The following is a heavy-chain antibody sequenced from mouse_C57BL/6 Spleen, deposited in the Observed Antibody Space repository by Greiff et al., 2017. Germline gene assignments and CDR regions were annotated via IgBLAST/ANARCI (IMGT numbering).Heavy chain of an antibody. D-gene: IGHD1-1*01. V-gene: IGHV5-17*01. CDR2: ISSGSSTI. J-gene: IGHJ2*01. CDR1: GFTFSDYG. Sequence: EVQLVESGGGLVKPGGSLKLSCAASGFTFSDYGMHWVRQAPEKGLEWVAYISSGSSTIYYADTVKGRFTLSRDNAKNTLFLQMTGLRSEDTAMDYCARRDYGSSLDYWGQGTTLTVSA. CDR3: ARRDYGSSLDY.